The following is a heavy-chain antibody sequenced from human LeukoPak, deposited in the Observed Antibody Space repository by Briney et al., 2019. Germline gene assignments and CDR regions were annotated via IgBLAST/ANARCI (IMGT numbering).Heavy chain of an antibody. J-gene: IGHJ5*02. V-gene: IGHV4-30-2*01. D-gene: IGHD2-15*01. Sequence: SGTLSLTCAVSGGSISIGGYSWRWIRQPPGKGLEWIGYIYHSGSTYYNPSLKSRVTISVDRSKNQFSLKLSSVTAADTAVYYCARGGVVVVAATQDWFDPWGQGTLVTVSS. CDR1: GGSISIGGYS. CDR3: ARGGVVVVAATQDWFDP. CDR2: IYHSGST.